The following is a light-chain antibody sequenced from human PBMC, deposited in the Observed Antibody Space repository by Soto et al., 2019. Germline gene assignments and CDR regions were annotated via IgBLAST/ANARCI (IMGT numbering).Light chain of an antibody. CDR3: HHYNSYPGR. J-gene: IGKJ1*01. Sequence: DVQMTQSPSTLSASVGDRVTITCRASQSVTSWLAWYQQKPGKAPKVLIYDASSLESGVPSRFSGSGSGTEFTLTISSLHPDDFATYYFHHYNSYPGRFGQGTKVEIK. CDR2: DAS. CDR1: QSVTSW. V-gene: IGKV1-5*01.